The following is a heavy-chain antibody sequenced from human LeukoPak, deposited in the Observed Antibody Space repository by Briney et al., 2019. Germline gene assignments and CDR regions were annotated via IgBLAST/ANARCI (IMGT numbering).Heavy chain of an antibody. J-gene: IGHJ4*02. CDR1: GSTFNTYS. CDR2: ISGSGGSP. Sequence: GGSLRLSCEASGSTFNTYSMNWARQAPGKGLEWVSSISGSGGSPYYADSVKGRFTISRDNSKNTLYLQMNSLRAEDTAVYYCAKGPLLWDWGQGTLVTVSS. D-gene: IGHD2/OR15-2a*01. V-gene: IGHV3-23*01. CDR3: AKGPLLWD.